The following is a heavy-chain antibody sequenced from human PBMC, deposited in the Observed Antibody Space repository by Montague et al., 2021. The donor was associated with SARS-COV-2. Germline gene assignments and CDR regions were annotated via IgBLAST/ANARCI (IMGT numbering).Heavy chain of an antibody. D-gene: IGHD2-21*01. CDR1: RFSFIGYS. CDR2: LRGSDGAT. CDR3: AKGEFSYGINIMDS. Sequence: SLRLSCAASRFSFIGYSMSWVRQTPGKGLELVSALRGSDGATFYADSVNGRFTISRDTSKNTLFLQMIRLRADDSALYYCAKGEFSYGINIMDSWGQGTLVTFSS. J-gene: IGHJ4*02. V-gene: IGHV3-23*01.